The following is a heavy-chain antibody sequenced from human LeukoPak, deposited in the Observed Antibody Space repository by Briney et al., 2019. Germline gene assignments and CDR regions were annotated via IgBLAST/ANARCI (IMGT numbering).Heavy chain of an antibody. CDR3: AGRPTGYSSGYIH. Sequence: GGSLRLSCVASGITFSNYAVSWVRQAPEKGLDWVSVISGSAHKIRYADSVKGRFTISRGNSENIVYLQMNNLRVEDTAVYYCAGRPTGYSSGYIHWGQGTLVTVSS. V-gene: IGHV3-23*01. CDR2: ISGSAHKI. J-gene: IGHJ4*02. D-gene: IGHD5-18*01. CDR1: GITFSNYA.